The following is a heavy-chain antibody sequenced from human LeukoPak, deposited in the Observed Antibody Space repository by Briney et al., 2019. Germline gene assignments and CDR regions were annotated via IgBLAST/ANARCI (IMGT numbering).Heavy chain of an antibody. D-gene: IGHD2-15*01. Sequence: GRSLRLSCAASGFTFSSYWMSWVRQAPGKGLEWVAQIKQDGSDKYYVDSVKGRFTVSRDNAKNSLYLQMNSLRAEDTAVYYCARDIVVEGAFDIWGQGTMVTVSS. CDR2: IKQDGSDK. CDR3: ARDIVVEGAFDI. V-gene: IGHV3-7*01. CDR1: GFTFSSYW. J-gene: IGHJ3*02.